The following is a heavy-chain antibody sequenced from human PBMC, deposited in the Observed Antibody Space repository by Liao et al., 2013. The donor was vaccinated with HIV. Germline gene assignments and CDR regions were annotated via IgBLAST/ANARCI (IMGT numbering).Heavy chain of an antibody. Sequence: QVQLQESGPGLVKPSQTLSLNCTISGGSINTGDHYWSWIRQSPGKGLEWIGYIYYSGSTYYNPSLKSRIAISVDTSRNQFSLRLSSVTAADTAVYYCAREPYITWLEWQFPPYYMDVWGKGTTVTVSS. D-gene: IGHD3-3*01. V-gene: IGHV4-30-4*08. CDR1: GGSINTGDHY. CDR3: AREPYITWLEWQFPPYYMDV. J-gene: IGHJ6*03. CDR2: IYYSGST.